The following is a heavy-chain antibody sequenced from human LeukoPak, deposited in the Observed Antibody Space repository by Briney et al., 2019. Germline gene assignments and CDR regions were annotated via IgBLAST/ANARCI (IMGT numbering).Heavy chain of an antibody. CDR3: ARGASEVATIAGFGDP. J-gene: IGHJ5*02. V-gene: IGHV1-8*01. CDR2: MNPNRDNT. D-gene: IGHD5-12*01. Sequence: GASVTVSCKASGYTFTSYDINWVRQATGQGLEWMGWMNPNRDNTGYAQKFQGRVTMTRNTSISTAYMELSSLRSEGTAVYYFARGASEVATIAGFGDPWGQGTLVTVSS. CDR1: GYTFTSYD.